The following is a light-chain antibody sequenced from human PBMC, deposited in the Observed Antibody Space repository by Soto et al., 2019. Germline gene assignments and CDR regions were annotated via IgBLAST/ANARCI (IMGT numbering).Light chain of an antibody. Sequence: IVVTQSPATLSVSPGERATLSCRASQSISSNLAWYQQKPGQAPRLLIYGASTRATGIPARFSGSGSGTEFTITISSLQSEDFAVYCCQHYSTWPPEMFGQGTKVEIK. CDR1: QSISSN. V-gene: IGKV3-15*01. J-gene: IGKJ1*01. CDR3: QHYSTWPPEM. CDR2: GAS.